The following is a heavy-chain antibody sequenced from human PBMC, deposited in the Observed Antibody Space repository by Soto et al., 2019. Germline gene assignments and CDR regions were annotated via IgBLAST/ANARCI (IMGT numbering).Heavy chain of an antibody. CDR2: IYPGDSDT. CDR3: ARRRWQPQGLGYAFDI. J-gene: IGHJ3*02. V-gene: IGHV5-51*01. Sequence: GESLKISCKGSGYSFTSYWIGWVRQMPGKGLEWMGIIYPGDSDTRYSPSFQGQVTISADKSISTAYLQWSSLKASDTAMCYCARRRWQPQGLGYAFDIWGQGTMVTVSS. CDR1: GYSFTSYW.